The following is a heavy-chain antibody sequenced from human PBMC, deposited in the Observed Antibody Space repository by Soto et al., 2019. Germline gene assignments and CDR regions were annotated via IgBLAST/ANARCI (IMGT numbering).Heavy chain of an antibody. CDR2: IYHSGST. J-gene: IGHJ6*02. CDR3: AGWIQLQQYYYYGMDV. CDR1: GGSISSSNW. D-gene: IGHD5-18*01. V-gene: IGHV4-4*02. Sequence: QVQLQESGPGLVKPSGTLSLTCAVSGGSISSSNWWSWVRQPPGKGLEWIGEIYHSGSTNYNPSLKSRVTKSVDKSENPCSLKRSSVTAAVPAVYYCAGWIQLQQYYYYGMDVWGQGTTVTVSS.